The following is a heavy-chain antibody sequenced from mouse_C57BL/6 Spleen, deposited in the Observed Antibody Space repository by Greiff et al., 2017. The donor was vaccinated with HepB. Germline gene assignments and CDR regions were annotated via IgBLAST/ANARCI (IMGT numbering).Heavy chain of an antibody. CDR1: GYTFTSYW. Sequence: QVQLQQPGAELVRPGSSVKLSCKASGYTFTSYWMHWVKQRPIQGLEWIGNIDPSDSETHYNQKFKDKATLTVDKSSSTAYMQLSSLTSEDSAVYYCAVRGYDSYAMDYWSQGTSVTVSS. CDR2: IDPSDSET. CDR3: AVRGYDSYAMDY. J-gene: IGHJ4*01. D-gene: IGHD2-2*01. V-gene: IGHV1-52*01.